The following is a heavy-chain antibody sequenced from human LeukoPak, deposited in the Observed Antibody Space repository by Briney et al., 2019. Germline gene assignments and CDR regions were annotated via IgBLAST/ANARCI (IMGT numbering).Heavy chain of an antibody. J-gene: IGHJ5*02. CDR3: AKEPDPRDNWFDP. D-gene: IGHD1-14*01. CDR2: ISGSGGST. CDR1: GFTFDDYG. V-gene: IGHV3-23*01. Sequence: GGSLRLSCAASGFTFDDYGMSWVRQAPGKGLEWVSAISGSGGSTYYADSVKGRFTISRDNSKNTLYLQMNSLRAEDTAVYYCAKEPDPRDNWFDPWGQGTLVTVSS.